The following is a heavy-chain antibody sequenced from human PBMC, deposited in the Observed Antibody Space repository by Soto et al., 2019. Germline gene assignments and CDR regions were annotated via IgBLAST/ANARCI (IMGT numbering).Heavy chain of an antibody. CDR2: ISGSGGKT. V-gene: IGHV3-23*01. Sequence: VQLLESGGGLVQPGGSLRLSCAASGFTFSNYAMSWVRQAPGKGLEWVSTISGSGGKTYYADSVKGRFSISRDNSKNRLYLQMNSLRADDTAVYYCAKGGCGGECHDFDYWCQGTLVTVSS. D-gene: IGHD2-21*01. CDR1: GFTFSNYA. J-gene: IGHJ4*02. CDR3: AKGGCGGECHDFDY.